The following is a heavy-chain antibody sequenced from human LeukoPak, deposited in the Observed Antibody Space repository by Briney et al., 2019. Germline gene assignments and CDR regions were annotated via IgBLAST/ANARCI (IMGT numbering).Heavy chain of an antibody. Sequence: GESLRISCKGSGYSFTSYWISWVRQMPGKGLEWMGRIDPSDSYTNYSPSSQGHVTISADKSISTAYLQWSSLKASDTAMYYCARHPQGGSGATNWFDPWGQGTLVTVSS. CDR3: ARHPQGGSGATNWFDP. D-gene: IGHD3-10*01. CDR1: GYSFTSYW. J-gene: IGHJ5*02. CDR2: IDPSDSYT. V-gene: IGHV5-10-1*01.